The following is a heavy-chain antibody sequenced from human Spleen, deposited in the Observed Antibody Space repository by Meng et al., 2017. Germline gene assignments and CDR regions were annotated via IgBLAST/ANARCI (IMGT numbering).Heavy chain of an antibody. CDR1: GGSFSGYY. CDR2: INHSGST. CDR3: ARKHREWLVPEGYFDY. V-gene: IGHV4-34*01. J-gene: IGHJ4*02. D-gene: IGHD6-19*01. Sequence: ESLKISCAVYGGSFSGYYWSWIRQPPGKGLEWIGEINHSGSTNYNPSLKSRVTISVDTSKNQFSLKLSSVTAADTAVYYCARKHREWLVPEGYFDYWGQGTLVTVSS.